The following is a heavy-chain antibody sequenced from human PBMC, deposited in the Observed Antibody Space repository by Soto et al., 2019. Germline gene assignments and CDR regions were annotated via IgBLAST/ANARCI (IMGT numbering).Heavy chain of an antibody. CDR2: VTANGSST. CDR3: ASLGVGDWANYYYYYGMDV. CDR1: GFTFSVYA. V-gene: IGHV3-23*01. D-gene: IGHD2-21*02. J-gene: IGHJ6*02. Sequence: EVQLLESGGGFVQPGGSLRLSCAATGFTFSVYAMTWVRQAPGKGLEWVSAVTANGSSTYSADSVKGRFTISRDNSKNTLLLQMNSLRAEDTAVYYCASLGVGDWANYYYYYGMDVWGQGTTVTVSS.